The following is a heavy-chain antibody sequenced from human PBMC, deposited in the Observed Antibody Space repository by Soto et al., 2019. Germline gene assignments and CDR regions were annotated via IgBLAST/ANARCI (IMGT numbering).Heavy chain of an antibody. J-gene: IGHJ4*02. D-gene: IGHD4-17*01. CDR2: IATMDDGGTT. CDR3: TTDGQTTGFDF. V-gene: IGHV3-15*04. Sequence: PGGSLRLSCAASGFTFSSYWMSWVRQAPGKGLEWVGHIATMDDGGTTDYAAPVKGRFTISGDDSKEMVYLQMNGLKTEDTAMYFCTTDGQTTGFDFWGQGALVTVSS. CDR1: GFTFSSYW.